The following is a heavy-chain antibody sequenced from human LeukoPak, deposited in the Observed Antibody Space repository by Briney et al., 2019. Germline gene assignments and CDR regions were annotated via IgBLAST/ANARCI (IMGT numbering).Heavy chain of an antibody. CDR1: RYIFTDCY. D-gene: IGHD2-2*02. J-gene: IGHJ5*02. CDR2: INPNSGGT. V-gene: IGHV1-2*02. Sequence: ASVKVSCKASRYIFTDCYVHWVRQAPGQGLEWMGWINPNSGGTNYAQKFQVRVTMTRDTSISTTYMDLSRLRSDDTAVYYCARAPYCDSTSCYTGNNWFDPWGQGTLVTVSS. CDR3: ARAPYCDSTSCYTGNNWFDP.